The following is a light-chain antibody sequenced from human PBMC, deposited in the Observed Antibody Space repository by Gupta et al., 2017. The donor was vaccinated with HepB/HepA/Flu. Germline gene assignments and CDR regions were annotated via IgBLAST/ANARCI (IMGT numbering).Light chain of an antibody. CDR1: SSNVGSNT. Sequence: QSVLPQPPSASGTPWQRVTIFCSRSSSNVGSNTVNWYQQLPGTAPKLLIYINNQRPSGVPDRFSGSKSGTSASLAISGLQSEDEADYYCAAWDDSLNGQVFGGGTKLTVL. V-gene: IGLV1-44*01. CDR3: AAWDDSLNGQV. J-gene: IGLJ3*02. CDR2: INN.